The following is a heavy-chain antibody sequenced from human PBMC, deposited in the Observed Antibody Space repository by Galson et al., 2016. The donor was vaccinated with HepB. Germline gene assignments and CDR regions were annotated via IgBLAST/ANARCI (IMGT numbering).Heavy chain of an antibody. V-gene: IGHV3-13*01. J-gene: IGHJ3*02. CDR1: D. Sequence: DMHWVRQIPGKGLEWVSGIGPDDNAFYPGSVKGRFTISRDNSKNTLYLQMSSLRAEDTALYYCVKVRIFGMDNDAFDIWGQGTMVTVSS. CDR2: IGPDDNA. D-gene: IGHD3-3*01. CDR3: VKVRIFGMDNDAFDI.